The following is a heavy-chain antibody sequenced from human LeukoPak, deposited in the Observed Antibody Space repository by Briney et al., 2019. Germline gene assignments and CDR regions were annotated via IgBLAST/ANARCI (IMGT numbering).Heavy chain of an antibody. CDR2: IGISGTKT. CDR1: DFDFSSHA. J-gene: IGHJ4*02. Sequence: GGSPRLSCAASDFDFSSHAMTWVRQAPGKGLEWVSAIGISGTKTYYGDSVKGRFLISRDNSKNTLYLQMNSLRVEDTAVYFCANEIRPNDYWGQGTLVTVAS. CDR3: ANEIRPNDY. D-gene: IGHD4-17*01. V-gene: IGHV3-23*01.